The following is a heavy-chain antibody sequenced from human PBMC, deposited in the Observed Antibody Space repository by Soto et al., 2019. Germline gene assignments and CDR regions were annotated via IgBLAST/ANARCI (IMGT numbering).Heavy chain of an antibody. D-gene: IGHD1-1*01. J-gene: IGHJ4*02. CDR3: SKEALQGTALSPSDV. CDR2: ISDSGGTT. Sequence: PGGSLRLSCAASGFTFISYGMSWVRQAPGKGLEWVSVISDSGGTTYYADSVKGRFTISRDNSKNTLYLQMNSLRAEDTAVYYCSKEALQGTALSPSDVWGQGTLVTVSS. CDR1: GFTFISYG. V-gene: IGHV3-23*01.